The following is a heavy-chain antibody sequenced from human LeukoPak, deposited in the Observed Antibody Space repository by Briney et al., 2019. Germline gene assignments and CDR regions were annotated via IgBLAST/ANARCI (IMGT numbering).Heavy chain of an antibody. CDR2: IYSTGST. J-gene: IGHJ5*02. CDR1: GGSISSYY. Sequence: SETLSLTCTVSGGSISSYYWSWIRQSAGKGLEWIRRIYSTGSTNYNPSLKSRVTMSVDTSKNQFSLKLNSVTAADTAVYYCAREIGITIFGFDPWGQGTLVTVSS. V-gene: IGHV4-4*07. D-gene: IGHD3-3*01. CDR3: AREIGITIFGFDP.